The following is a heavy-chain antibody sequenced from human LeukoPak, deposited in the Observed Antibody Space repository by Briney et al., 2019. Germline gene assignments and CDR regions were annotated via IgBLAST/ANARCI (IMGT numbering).Heavy chain of an antibody. CDR1: GFTFSNKA. CDR2: TTQSGESS. Sequence: PGGSLRLSCVASGFTFSNKAMSWVRQAPGMGLEWVTSTTQSGESSGYADSVKGRFTISRDNSKNTLYLQMNSLRAEDTAVYYCARASIAAAGFDYWGQGTLVTVSS. D-gene: IGHD6-13*01. CDR3: ARASIAAAGFDY. J-gene: IGHJ4*02. V-gene: IGHV3-23*01.